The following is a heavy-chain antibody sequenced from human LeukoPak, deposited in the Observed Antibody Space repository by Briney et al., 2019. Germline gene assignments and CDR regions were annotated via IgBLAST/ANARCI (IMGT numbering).Heavy chain of an antibody. V-gene: IGHV3-7*01. CDR1: GFSFSTYW. CDR3: ARGKTSQNIVTRKTYNWFDP. Sequence: PGGSLRLSCAASGFSFSTYWMTWVRQAPGKGLEWVANMKQDGSEKYYVDSVKGRFTISRDNAKNSLYLQMKSLRAEDTAVYYCARGKTSQNIVTRKTYNWFDPWGQGTLVTVSS. D-gene: IGHD2/OR15-2a*01. J-gene: IGHJ5*02. CDR2: MKQDGSEK.